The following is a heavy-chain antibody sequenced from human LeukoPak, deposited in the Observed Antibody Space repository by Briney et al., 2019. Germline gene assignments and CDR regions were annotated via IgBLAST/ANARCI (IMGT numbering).Heavy chain of an antibody. V-gene: IGHV3-23*01. Sequence: GGSLRLSCAASGFTFSSYAMSWVRQAPGKGLGWVSAISGSGGSTYYADSVKGRVTISRDNSKNTLYLQMNSLRAEDTAVYYCARQYSSSPTYWGQGTLVTVSS. CDR3: ARQYSSSPTY. J-gene: IGHJ4*02. CDR1: GFTFSSYA. D-gene: IGHD6-13*01. CDR2: ISGSGGST.